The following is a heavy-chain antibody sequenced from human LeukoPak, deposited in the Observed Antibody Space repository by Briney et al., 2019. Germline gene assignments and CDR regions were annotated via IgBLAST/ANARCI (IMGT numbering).Heavy chain of an antibody. CDR2: IYYSGST. CDR1: GGSISSSSYY. V-gene: IGHV4-39*07. CDR3: ARGKNYDFWSGSNVMADYYYYMDV. J-gene: IGHJ6*03. D-gene: IGHD3-3*01. Sequence: PSETLSLTCTVSGGSISSSSYYWGWIRQPPGKGLEWIGSIYYSGSTYYNPSLKSRVTISVDTPKNQFSLRLSSVTAADTAVYYCARGKNYDFWSGSNVMADYYYYMDVWGKGTTVTVSS.